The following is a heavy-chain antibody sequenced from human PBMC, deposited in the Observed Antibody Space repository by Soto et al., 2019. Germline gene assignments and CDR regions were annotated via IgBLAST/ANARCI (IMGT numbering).Heavy chain of an antibody. CDR1: GFTFSSYE. CDR3: ARDLDGMDV. CDR2: ISSSGSTI. J-gene: IGHJ6*02. V-gene: IGHV3-48*03. Sequence: EVQLVESGGGLVQPGGSLRLSCAASGFTFSSYEMNWVRQAPGKGLEWVSYISSSGSTIYYADSVKGRFTISRDNAKNSLYLQMNRLRVEDTAVYYCARDLDGMDVWGQGTTVTVSS.